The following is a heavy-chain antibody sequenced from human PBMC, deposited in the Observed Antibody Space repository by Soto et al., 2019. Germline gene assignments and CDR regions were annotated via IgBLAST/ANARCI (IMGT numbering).Heavy chain of an antibody. CDR1: GYTFTGHY. CDR3: GRGRSGQLVVFY. Sequence: ASVKVSCKASGYTFTGHYIHWVRQAPEQGPEWMGEIGPESGATRYAQKFQGRVTMSRDTSITTVYMELNNLSPDDTAVYYCGRGRSGQLVVFYWGQGTPVTVS. D-gene: IGHD1-26*01. V-gene: IGHV1-2*02. CDR2: IGPESGAT. J-gene: IGHJ4*02.